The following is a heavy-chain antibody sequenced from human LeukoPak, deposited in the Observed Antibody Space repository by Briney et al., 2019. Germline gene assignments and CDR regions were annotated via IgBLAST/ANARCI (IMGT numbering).Heavy chain of an antibody. CDR3: ASTNYYGSGSYSPFDY. D-gene: IGHD3-10*01. V-gene: IGHV4-61*02. J-gene: IGHJ4*02. CDR2: IYTSGST. Sequence: SQTLSLTCTVSGGSISSGSYYWSWIRQPAGKGLEWIGRIYTSGSTNYNPSLKSRVTISVDTSKNQFSLKLSSVTAADTAVYYCASTNYYGSGSYSPFDYWGQGTLVTVSS. CDR1: GGSISSGSYY.